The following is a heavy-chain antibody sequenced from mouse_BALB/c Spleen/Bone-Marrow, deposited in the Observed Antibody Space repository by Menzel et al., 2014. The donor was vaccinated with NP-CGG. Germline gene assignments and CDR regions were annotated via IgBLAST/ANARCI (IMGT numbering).Heavy chain of an antibody. V-gene: IGHV14-3*02. CDR2: IDPANGNT. CDR1: DFNFKDTY. CDR3: ARVQLLRSRGRDH. D-gene: IGHD1-1*01. Sequence: EVKLVESGAELVKPGASVKLSCTASDFNFKDTYMHWVNQRPEQGLEWIGRIDPANGNTKYDPKFQGKATITADTSSNTAYLQLSSLTSEDTAVYYCARVQLLRSRGRDHRGHRTTLTVAS. J-gene: IGHJ2*01.